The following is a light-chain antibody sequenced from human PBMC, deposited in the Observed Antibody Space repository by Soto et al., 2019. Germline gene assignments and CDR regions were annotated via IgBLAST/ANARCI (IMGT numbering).Light chain of an antibody. J-gene: IGLJ1*01. Sequence: QSALTQPASVSGSPGQSITISCTGTSRDVGGYNYVSWYQQHPGKAPKLMIYDVSNRPSGVSNRFSGSKSGNTASLTISGLQAEDEADYYCSSYTSSSTPLVFGTGTKRTVL. V-gene: IGLV2-14*01. CDR1: SRDVGGYNY. CDR3: SSYTSSSTPLV. CDR2: DVS.